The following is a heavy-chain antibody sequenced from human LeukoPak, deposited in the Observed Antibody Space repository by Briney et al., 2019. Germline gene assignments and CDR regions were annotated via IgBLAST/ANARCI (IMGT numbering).Heavy chain of an antibody. D-gene: IGHD2-21*02. V-gene: IGHV4-34*01. CDR3: ARGRRGYSYVVVTARPFDY. CDR2: INHSGST. J-gene: IGHJ4*02. CDR1: GGSFSGYY. Sequence: SETLSLTCAVYGGSFSGYYWSWIRQPPGKGLEWIGEINHSGSTNYNPSLKSRVTISVDTSKNQFSLKLSSVTAADTAVYYCARGRRGYSYVVVTARPFDYWGQGTLVTVSS.